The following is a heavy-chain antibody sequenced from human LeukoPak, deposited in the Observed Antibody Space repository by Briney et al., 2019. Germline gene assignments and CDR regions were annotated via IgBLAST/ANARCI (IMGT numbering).Heavy chain of an antibody. D-gene: IGHD3-22*01. CDR1: GYSFTSYW. Sequence: GESLKISCKGSGYSFTSYWIGWVRQMPGKGLEWMGIIYPGDSDTRYSPSFQGQVTISADKSISTAYLQWSSLKASDTAMYYCARQKGGYYYESSGYYFGDYWGQGTLVTVSS. V-gene: IGHV5-51*01. CDR3: ARQKGGYYYESSGYYFGDY. J-gene: IGHJ4*02. CDR2: IYPGDSDT.